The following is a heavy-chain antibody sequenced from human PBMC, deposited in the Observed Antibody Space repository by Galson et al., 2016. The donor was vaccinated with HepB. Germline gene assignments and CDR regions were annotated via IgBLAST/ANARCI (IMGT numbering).Heavy chain of an antibody. CDR3: SRGGWEAGSRNLDY. J-gene: IGHJ4*02. V-gene: IGHV3-49*03. CDR2: IRSKAYGGTT. Sequence: SLRLSCAASGFTFGDFAMSWFRQAPGKGLEWVGFIRSKAYGGTTEDAASVRGRFTISRDDSKSIAYLQMNSLKTEDTAVYYCSRGGWEAGSRNLDYWGQGTLVTVSS. D-gene: IGHD1-26*01. CDR1: GFTFGDFA.